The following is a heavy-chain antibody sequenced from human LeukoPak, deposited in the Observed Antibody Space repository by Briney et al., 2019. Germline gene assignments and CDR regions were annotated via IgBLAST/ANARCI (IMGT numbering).Heavy chain of an antibody. V-gene: IGHV3-53*01. D-gene: IGHD3-22*01. J-gene: IGHJ4*02. Sequence: GSLRLSCAASGFTVSTNYMSWVRQAPGRGLEWVSIIYTGGGTYYADSVKGRFTVSRDNSKNTLYLQMNSLRAEDTAVYYCAREFGYYLDYWGQGTLVTVSS. CDR2: IYTGGGT. CDR3: AREFGYYLDY. CDR1: GFTVSTNY.